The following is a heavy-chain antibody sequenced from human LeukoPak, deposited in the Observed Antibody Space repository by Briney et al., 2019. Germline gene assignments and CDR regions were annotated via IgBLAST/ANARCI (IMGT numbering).Heavy chain of an antibody. CDR2: IKQDGSEK. J-gene: IGHJ4*02. CDR1: GFTFSSYW. D-gene: IGHD6-19*01. CDR3: ARGSSSGWSPGYYFDY. V-gene: IGHV3-7*01. Sequence: PGGSLRLSCAASGFTFSSYWMSWVRQAPGKGLEWVANIKQDGSEKYYVDSVEGRFTISRDNAKNSLYLQMNSLRAEDTAVYYCARGSSSGWSPGYYFDYWGQGTLVTVSS.